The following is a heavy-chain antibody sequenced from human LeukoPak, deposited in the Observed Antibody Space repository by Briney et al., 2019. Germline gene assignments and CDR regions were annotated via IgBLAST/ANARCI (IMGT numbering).Heavy chain of an antibody. CDR2: ISYSGST. Sequence: PSETLSLTCTVSGASISNYYGNWIRQPPGKGLEWIGYISYSGSTNYNPSLKSRVTISVNTSKNQFSLKLSSVTAADTAVYYCARSFNYYYYYMDVWGEGTTVTVSS. CDR3: ARSFNYYYYYMDV. D-gene: IGHD2/OR15-2a*01. V-gene: IGHV4-59*01. J-gene: IGHJ6*03. CDR1: GASISNYY.